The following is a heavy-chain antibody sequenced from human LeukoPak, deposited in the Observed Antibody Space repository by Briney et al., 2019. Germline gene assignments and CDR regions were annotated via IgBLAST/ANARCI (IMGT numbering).Heavy chain of an antibody. CDR3: VRDKVGSGSYGVVHY. D-gene: IGHD3-10*01. Sequence: GGSLSLSCAASGFTLSSYAMSWVRQAPGKGLEWVSAISNSGNTYHTASVKGRFTISRDRSTNTLSLQRKTLRPEDTGLYFCVRDKVGSGSYGVVHYWGQGTLVTVSS. CDR2: ISNSGNT. J-gene: IGHJ4*02. CDR1: GFTLSSYA. V-gene: IGHV3-23*01.